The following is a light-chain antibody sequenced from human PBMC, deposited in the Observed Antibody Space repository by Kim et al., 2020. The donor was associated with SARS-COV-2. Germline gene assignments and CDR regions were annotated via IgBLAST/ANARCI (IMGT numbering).Light chain of an antibody. J-gene: IGLJ1*01. CDR1: KLGDKY. CDR2: QDN. V-gene: IGLV3-1*01. Sequence: SYELTQPPSVSVSPGQTASITCSGYKLGDKYVSWYQQKPGQSPVVVIYQDNQRPSGIPERFSGSNSGNTATLTITGTQAMDEADYYCRAWDSSHQNYVFG. CDR3: RAWDSSHQNYV.